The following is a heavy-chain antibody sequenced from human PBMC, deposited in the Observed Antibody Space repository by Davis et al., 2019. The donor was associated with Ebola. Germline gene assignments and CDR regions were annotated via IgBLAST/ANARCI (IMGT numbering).Heavy chain of an antibody. J-gene: IGHJ4*02. Sequence: AASVKVSCKASGYTFTGYYMHWVRQAPGQGLEWMGRINPNSGGTNYAQKLQGRVTMTTDTSTSTAYMELRSLRSDDTAVYFCARGRPSYNWNSMDYWGQGTLVTVSS. CDR2: INPNSGGT. CDR1: GYTFTGYY. D-gene: IGHD1-7*01. CDR3: ARGRPSYNWNSMDY. V-gene: IGHV1-2*06.